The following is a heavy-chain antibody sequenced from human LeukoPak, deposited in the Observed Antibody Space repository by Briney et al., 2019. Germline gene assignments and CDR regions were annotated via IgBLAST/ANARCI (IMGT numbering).Heavy chain of an antibody. Sequence: GASVKVSCKASGYTFTSYGISWVRQAPGQGLEWMGWISAYNGNTNYAQKLQGRVTMTTDTSTSTAYMELRSLRSDDTAVYYCARDFVFHYDSSGSNWFDPWGQGTLVTVSS. CDR1: GYTFTSYG. J-gene: IGHJ5*02. V-gene: IGHV1-18*01. D-gene: IGHD3-22*01. CDR2: ISAYNGNT. CDR3: ARDFVFHYDSSGSNWFDP.